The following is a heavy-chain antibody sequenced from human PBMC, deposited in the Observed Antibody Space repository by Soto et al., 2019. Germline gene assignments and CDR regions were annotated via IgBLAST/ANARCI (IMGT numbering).Heavy chain of an antibody. Sequence: PGESLKISCKGSGYSFTSYWIGWVRQMPGKGLEWMGIIYPGDSDTRYSPSFQGQVTISADKSISTAYLQWSSLKASDTAMYYCARRAAADPYYYYYMDVWGKGTTVTVSS. D-gene: IGHD6-13*01. CDR2: IYPGDSDT. CDR1: GYSFTSYW. CDR3: ARRAAADPYYYYYMDV. J-gene: IGHJ6*03. V-gene: IGHV5-51*01.